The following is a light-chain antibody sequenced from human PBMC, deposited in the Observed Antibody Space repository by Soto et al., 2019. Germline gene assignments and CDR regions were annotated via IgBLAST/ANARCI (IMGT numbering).Light chain of an antibody. CDR1: QSVGSN. V-gene: IGKV3-15*01. Sequence: DTVMTQSPATLSVSPGERATLSCRASQSVGSNLAWYQQKPGQAPRLLIYGASSRATDIPARFSGSGSGTEFTLTISSLQSEDFAVYYCQQYGSSPRTFGQGTKVDIK. CDR2: GAS. J-gene: IGKJ1*01. CDR3: QQYGSSPRT.